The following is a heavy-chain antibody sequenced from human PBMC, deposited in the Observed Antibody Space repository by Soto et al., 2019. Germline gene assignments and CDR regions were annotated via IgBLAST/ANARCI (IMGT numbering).Heavy chain of an antibody. CDR3: ARDYSGSYDY. CDR1: GGSISSYY. V-gene: IGHV4-59*01. J-gene: IGHJ4*02. Sequence: SETLSLTCTVSGGSISSYYWSWIRQPPGKGLKWIGYIYYSGSTNYNPSLKSRVTISVDTSKNQFSLKLSSVTAADTAVYYCARDYSGSYDYWGQGTLVTVSS. D-gene: IGHD3-10*01. CDR2: IYYSGST.